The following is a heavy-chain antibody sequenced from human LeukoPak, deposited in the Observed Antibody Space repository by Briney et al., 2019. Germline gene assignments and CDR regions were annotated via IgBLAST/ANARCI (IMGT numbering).Heavy chain of an antibody. J-gene: IGHJ3*02. CDR1: GGSISSYY. Sequence: SETLSLTCTVSGGSISSYYWSWIRQPPGKGLEWIGYIYYSGSTNYNPSLKSRVTISVDTSKNQFSLKLSSVTAADTAVYYCARGMAPYAFDIWGQGTMVTVSS. CDR3: ARGMAPYAFDI. D-gene: IGHD2-8*01. V-gene: IGHV4-59*01. CDR2: IYYSGST.